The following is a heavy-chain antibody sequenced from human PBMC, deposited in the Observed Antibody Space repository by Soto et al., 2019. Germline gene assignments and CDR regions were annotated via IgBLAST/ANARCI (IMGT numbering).Heavy chain of an antibody. CDR1: GGSFSGYY. Sequence: SETLSLTCAVYGGSFSGYYWSWIRQPPGKGLEWIGEINHSGSTNYNPSLKSRVTISVDTSKNQFSLKLSSVTAADTAVYYCASKRGYDFWSGTRYYYYGMDVWGQGTTVTLS. CDR2: INHSGST. J-gene: IGHJ6*02. D-gene: IGHD3-3*01. CDR3: ASKRGYDFWSGTRYYYYGMDV. V-gene: IGHV4-34*01.